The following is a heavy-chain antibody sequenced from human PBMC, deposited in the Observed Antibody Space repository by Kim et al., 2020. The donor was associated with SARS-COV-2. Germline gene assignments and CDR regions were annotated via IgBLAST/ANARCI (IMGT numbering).Heavy chain of an antibody. CDR3: ARDYNWNYVFDY. CDR1: GFTFSSYE. Sequence: GGSLRLSCAASGFTFSSYEMNWVRQAPGKGLEWVSYISSSGSTIYYADSVKGRFTISRDNAKNSLYLQMNSLRAEDTAVYYCARDYNWNYVFDYWGQGTLVTVSS. J-gene: IGHJ4*02. D-gene: IGHD1-7*01. CDR2: ISSSGSTI. V-gene: IGHV3-48*03.